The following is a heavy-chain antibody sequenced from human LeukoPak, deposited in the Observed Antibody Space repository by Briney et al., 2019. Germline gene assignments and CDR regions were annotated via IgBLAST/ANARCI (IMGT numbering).Heavy chain of an antibody. CDR2: ISGSGANT. Sequence: GGSLRLSCAVSGFTFSSYGLSWVRQAPGKGLEWVSGISGSGANTYYADSVKGRFTISRDNSKNTLYLQMNSLGAEDTAVYYCAKSGLNRFDYWGQGTLVTVSS. J-gene: IGHJ4*02. V-gene: IGHV3-23*01. D-gene: IGHD2-15*01. CDR3: AKSGLNRFDY. CDR1: GFTFSSYG.